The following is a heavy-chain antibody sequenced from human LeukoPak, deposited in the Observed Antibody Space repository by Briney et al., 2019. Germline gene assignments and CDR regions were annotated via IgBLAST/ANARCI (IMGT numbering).Heavy chain of an antibody. D-gene: IGHD4-17*01. CDR2: IYSSGST. CDR3: ARDYDDDYVGAFDI. Sequence: SETLSITCTVSGGSISSYYWSWIRQSAGKGVEWIGRIYSSGSTIYNPSLKSRITMSVDTSKNQFSLKLSSVTAADTAVYYCARDYDDDYVGAFDIWGQGTMVTVSS. J-gene: IGHJ3*02. V-gene: IGHV4-4*07. CDR1: GGSISSYY.